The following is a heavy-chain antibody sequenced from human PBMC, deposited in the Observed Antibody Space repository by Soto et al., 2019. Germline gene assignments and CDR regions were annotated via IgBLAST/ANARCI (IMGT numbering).Heavy chain of an antibody. CDR3: ARDMSSSPGGDYYFDY. CDR1: GFTFSDYY. CDR2: ISSSSSYT. D-gene: IGHD6-6*01. Sequence: PGGSLRLSCAASGFTFSDYYMNWIRPAPGKGLEWVSYISSSSSYTNYADSVKGRFTISRDNAKNSLYLQMDSLRAEDTAVYYCARDMSSSPGGDYYFDYWGQGTLVTVSS. V-gene: IGHV3-11*06. J-gene: IGHJ4*02.